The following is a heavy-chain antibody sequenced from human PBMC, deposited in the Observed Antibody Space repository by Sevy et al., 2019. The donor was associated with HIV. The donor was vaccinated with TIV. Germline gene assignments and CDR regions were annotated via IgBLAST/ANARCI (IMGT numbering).Heavy chain of an antibody. CDR3: ASDKSSVAGMHYYGMDV. CDR2: ISYDGSNK. Sequence: RGYLRLSCAASGFTFSSYAMHWVRQAPGKGLERVAVISYDGSNKYYADSVKGRFTISRDNSKNTLYLQMNTLRAEDTAVYYCASDKSSVAGMHYYGMDVWGQGTTVTVSS. D-gene: IGHD6-19*01. J-gene: IGHJ6*02. V-gene: IGHV3-30-3*01. CDR1: GFTFSSYA.